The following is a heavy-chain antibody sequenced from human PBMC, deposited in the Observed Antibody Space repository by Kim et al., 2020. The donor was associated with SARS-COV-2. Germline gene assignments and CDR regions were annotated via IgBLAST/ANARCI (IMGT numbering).Heavy chain of an antibody. V-gene: IGHV3-30-3*01. J-gene: IGHJ6*02. CDR1: GFTFSSYA. Sequence: GGSLRLSCAASGFTFSSYAMHWVRQAPGKGLEWVAVISYDGSNKYYADSVKGRFTISRDDSKNTLYLQMNSLRAEDTAVYYCARDRLLLWFGELLPNYGMDVWGQGTTVTVSS. CDR3: ARDRLLLWFGELLPNYGMDV. D-gene: IGHD3-10*01. CDR2: ISYDGSNK.